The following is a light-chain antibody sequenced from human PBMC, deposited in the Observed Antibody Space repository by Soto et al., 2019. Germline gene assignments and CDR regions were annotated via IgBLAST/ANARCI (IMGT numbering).Light chain of an antibody. CDR1: SSDVGGYNY. CDR3: SSDAGSYTPRDV. Sequence: QSALTPPRSVSGSPGQSVTISCTGTSSDVGGYNYVSWYQQHPGKAPKLLIYDVSKRPSGVPDRFSGSKSGNTATLTISGLQAEDEAEYYCSSDAGSYTPRDVVGTGTKLTVL. J-gene: IGLJ1*01. CDR2: DVS. V-gene: IGLV2-11*01.